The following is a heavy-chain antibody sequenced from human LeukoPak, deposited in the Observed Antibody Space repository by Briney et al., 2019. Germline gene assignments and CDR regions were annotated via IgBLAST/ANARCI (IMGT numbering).Heavy chain of an antibody. CDR2: INHSGGT. CDR3: ARGPRPRYCSGGSCSYRGYYYGMDV. V-gene: IGHV4-34*01. J-gene: IGHJ6*02. D-gene: IGHD2-15*01. Sequence: PSETLSLTCAVYGGSFSGYYWSWIRQPPGKGLEWSGEINHSGGTNYNPSLKSRVTISVDTSKNQFSLKLSSVTAADTAVYYCARGPRPRYCSGGSCSYRGYYYGMDVWGQGTTVTVSS. CDR1: GGSFSGYY.